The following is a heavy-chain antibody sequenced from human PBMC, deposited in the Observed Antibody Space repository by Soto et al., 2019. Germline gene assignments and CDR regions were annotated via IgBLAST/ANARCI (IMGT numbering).Heavy chain of an antibody. V-gene: IGHV1-18*01. CDR2: IRVYNGNT. CDR1: GYTFISYG. CDR3: ARDLPPSDY. Sequence: QVQLVQSGAEVKKPGASVKVSCKASGYTFISYGISWVRQAPGQGLEWMGWIRVYNGNTNYAQKLQGRVTMTTDTXXXXXYMELRSLRSDDTAVYYCARDLPPSDYWGQGTLVTVSS. J-gene: IGHJ4*02.